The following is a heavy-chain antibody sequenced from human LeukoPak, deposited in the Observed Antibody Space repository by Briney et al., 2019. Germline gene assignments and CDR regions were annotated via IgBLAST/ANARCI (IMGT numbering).Heavy chain of an antibody. CDR3: ARDSGGYDRTDAFDV. CDR1: GGSISSGGYS. D-gene: IGHD5-12*01. Sequence: SETLSLTCAVSGGSISSGGYSWSWIRQPPGKGLEWIGYFYHSGSTYYNPSLKSRVTISVDRSKNQFSLKLSSVTGADTAVYYCARDSGGYDRTDAFDVWGQGTMVTVSS. CDR2: FYHSGST. V-gene: IGHV4-30-2*01. J-gene: IGHJ3*01.